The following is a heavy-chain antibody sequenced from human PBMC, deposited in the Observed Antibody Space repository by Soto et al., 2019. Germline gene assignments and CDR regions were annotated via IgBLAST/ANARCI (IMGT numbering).Heavy chain of an antibody. V-gene: IGHV3-23*01. CDR2: ISGSGGST. Sequence: EEQVLESGGTLVQPGGSLRLSCAASGFTFSTYAMSWVRLAPGKGLEWVSAISGSGGSTHYAGSVKGRFTISRDNSTNTLYLQIISLRAEDTAIYYCVICLIGYSGSSGWCNWLDHWGQGTLVTVSS. CDR1: GFTFSTYA. J-gene: IGHJ5*02. CDR3: VICLIGYSGSSGWCNWLDH. D-gene: IGHD5-12*01.